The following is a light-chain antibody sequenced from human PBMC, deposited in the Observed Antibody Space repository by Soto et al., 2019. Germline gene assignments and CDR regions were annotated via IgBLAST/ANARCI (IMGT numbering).Light chain of an antibody. J-gene: IGKJ4*01. CDR1: QSVDSTY. CDR3: QQFVNSHLI. V-gene: IGKV3-20*01. CDR2: GAS. Sequence: IVLTQSPGTVAVSPGERVTLSCRASQSVDSTYLAWYQQRPGQAPRLLIFGASTKATGIPDRFSGSGAGTDFTLTISSLEPEDSAVYYCQQFVNSHLIFGAGTKVEIK.